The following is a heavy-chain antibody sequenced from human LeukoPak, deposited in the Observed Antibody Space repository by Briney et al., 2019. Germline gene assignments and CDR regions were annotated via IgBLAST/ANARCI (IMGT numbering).Heavy chain of an antibody. Sequence: SETLSLTCTVSGGSISSYYWSWIRQPPGKGLEWIGYIYYSGSTNYNPSLKSRVTISVDTSKNQFSLKLSSVTAADTAVYYCARGSPGPTAMVPDYFDYWGQGTLVTVSS. CDR1: GGSISSYY. CDR3: ARGSPGPTAMVPDYFDY. J-gene: IGHJ4*02. D-gene: IGHD5-18*01. CDR2: IYYSGST. V-gene: IGHV4-59*12.